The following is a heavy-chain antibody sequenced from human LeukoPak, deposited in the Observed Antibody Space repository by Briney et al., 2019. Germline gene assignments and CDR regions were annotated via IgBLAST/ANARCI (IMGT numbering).Heavy chain of an antibody. Sequence: SETLSLTCAVYGGSFSGYYWSWIRQPPGKGLEWIGEINHSGSTNYNPSLKSRVTISVDTSKNQFSLKLSSVTAADTAVYYCARAGIARPYYYYGMDVWGQGTTVTVSS. CDR2: INHSGST. V-gene: IGHV4-34*01. CDR1: GGSFSGYY. J-gene: IGHJ6*02. D-gene: IGHD6-13*01. CDR3: ARAGIARPYYYYGMDV.